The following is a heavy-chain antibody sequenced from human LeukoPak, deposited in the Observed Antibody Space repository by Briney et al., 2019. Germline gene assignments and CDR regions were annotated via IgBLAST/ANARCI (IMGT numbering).Heavy chain of an antibody. CDR2: IYYSGST. V-gene: IGHV4-39*01. CDR3: ARTKEYNWNYRYYFDY. D-gene: IGHD1-7*01. CDR1: GGSISSSSYY. Sequence: KPSETLSLTCTVSGGSISSSSYYWGWIRQPLGKGLEWIGNIYYSGSTYYNPSLKSRVTISVDTSKNQFSLKLSSVTAADTAVYYCARTKEYNWNYRYYFDYWGQGALVTVSS. J-gene: IGHJ4*02.